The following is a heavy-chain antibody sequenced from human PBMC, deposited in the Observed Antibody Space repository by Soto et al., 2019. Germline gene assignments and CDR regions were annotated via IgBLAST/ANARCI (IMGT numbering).Heavy chain of an antibody. V-gene: IGHV3-30*18. J-gene: IGHJ4*02. CDR2: MSYDGNSE. CDR3: VKDSEFRYFGDPLG. D-gene: IGHD3-10*01. CDR1: GFTFSSYG. Sequence: GGSLRLSCVASGFTFSSYGMHWVRQAPGEGLEWVAHMSYDGNSEYYADPVKGRFTIYRDDPRNTLHLQMSSLRPDDTAVYYCVKDSEFRYFGDPLGWGRGTLVTVSS.